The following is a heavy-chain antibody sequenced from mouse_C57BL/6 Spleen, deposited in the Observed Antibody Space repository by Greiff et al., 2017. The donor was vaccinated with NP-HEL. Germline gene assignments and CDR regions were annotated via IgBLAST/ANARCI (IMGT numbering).Heavy chain of an antibody. CDR2: FYPGSGSI. CDR1: GYTFTEYT. D-gene: IGHD1-1*01. Sequence: QVQLQQSGAELVKPGASVKLSCKASGYTFTEYTIHWVKQRSGQGLEWIGWFYPGSGSIKYNEKFKDKATLTADKSSSTVYMELSRLTSEDSAVYFCARHEDSLYYYGSSYRYFDYWGQGTTLTVSS. CDR3: ARHEDSLYYYGSSYRYFDY. V-gene: IGHV1-62-2*01. J-gene: IGHJ2*01.